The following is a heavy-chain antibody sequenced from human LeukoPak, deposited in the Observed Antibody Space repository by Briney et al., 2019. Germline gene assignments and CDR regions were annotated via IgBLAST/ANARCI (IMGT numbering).Heavy chain of an antibody. J-gene: IGHJ4*02. D-gene: IGHD1-14*01. V-gene: IGHV3-23*01. Sequence: GRSLRLSCAASGFTLSSYAMSWVRQAPGKGLEWVSTISGGGGSTYHADSVKGRFTISRDNSKKTVFLQMNSLRAEDTAVYYCAKGDNSLRLDYWGQGTLVTVSS. CDR2: ISGGGGST. CDR3: AKGDNSLRLDY. CDR1: GFTLSSYA.